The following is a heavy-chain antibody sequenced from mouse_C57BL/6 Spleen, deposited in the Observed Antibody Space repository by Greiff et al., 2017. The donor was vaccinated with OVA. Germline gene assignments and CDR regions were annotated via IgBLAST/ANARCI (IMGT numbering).Heavy chain of an antibody. Sequence: DVKLVESGGGLVKPGGSLKLSCAASGFTFSSYAMSWVRQTPEKRLEWVATISDGGSYTYYPDNVKGRFTISRDNAKNNLYLQMSHLKSEDTAMYYCARDTYGSSSYFDYWGQGTTLTVSS. CDR3: ARDTYGSSSYFDY. CDR2: ISDGGSYT. J-gene: IGHJ2*01. D-gene: IGHD1-1*01. CDR1: GFTFSSYA. V-gene: IGHV5-4*01.